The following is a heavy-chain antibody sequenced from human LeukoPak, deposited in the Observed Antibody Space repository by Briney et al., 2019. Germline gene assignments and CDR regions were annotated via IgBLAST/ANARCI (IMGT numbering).Heavy chain of an antibody. J-gene: IGHJ6*02. D-gene: IGHD3-22*01. CDR2: IWYDGSNK. Sequence: GGSLRLSCAASGLTFSSYGMHWVRQAPGKGLEWVAVIWYDGSNKYYADSVKGRFTISRDNSKNTLYLQMNSLRAEDTAVYYCARGPYDRPYYGMDVWGQGTTVTVSS. CDR3: ARGPYDRPYYGMDV. CDR1: GLTFSSYG. V-gene: IGHV3-33*01.